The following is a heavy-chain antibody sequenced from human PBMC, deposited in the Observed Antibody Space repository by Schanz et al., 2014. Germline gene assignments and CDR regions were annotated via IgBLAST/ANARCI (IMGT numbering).Heavy chain of an antibody. CDR1: GFSFTTYA. J-gene: IGHJ4*02. V-gene: IGHV3-23*01. Sequence: EVQLLESGGGLVQPGGSLRLSCASSGFSFTTYAMSWVRQAPGKGLEWVSSISSGGGSTYYADSVRGRFTISRDNAENTLFLQMNSLRAEDTAVYDCARKVVATIGGYYDNWGQGTLVIVSS. CDR2: ISSGGGST. D-gene: IGHD5-12*01. CDR3: ARKVVATIGGYYDN.